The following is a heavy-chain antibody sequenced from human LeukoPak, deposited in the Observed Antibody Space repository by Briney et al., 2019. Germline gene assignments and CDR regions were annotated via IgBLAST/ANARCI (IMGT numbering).Heavy chain of an antibody. D-gene: IGHD6-19*01. V-gene: IGHV3-48*04. J-gene: IGHJ5*02. Sequence: GGSLRLSCAASEFSFSSYAMSWVRQAPGKGLEWVSYISSSGSTIYYADSVKGRFTISRDNAKNSLYLQMNSLRAEDTAVYYCARVIAVAGTNWFDPWGQGTLVTVSS. CDR1: EFSFSSYA. CDR3: ARVIAVAGTNWFDP. CDR2: ISSSGSTI.